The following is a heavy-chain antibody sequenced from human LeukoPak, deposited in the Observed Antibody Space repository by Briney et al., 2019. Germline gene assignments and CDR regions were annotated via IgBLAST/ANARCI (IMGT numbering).Heavy chain of an antibody. D-gene: IGHD1-20*01. V-gene: IGHV4-39*01. J-gene: IGHJ4*02. CDR3: ARQILTGTARDYPDY. CDR1: GGSVSSNNYY. Sequence: PSETLSLTCTVSGGSVSSNNYYWGWIRQPPGKGLEWVGSISYSGSTYYNPSLKSRVTISVDTSKNQFSLKLTSVTAADTAVYYCARQILTGTARDYPDYWGQGTLVSVSS. CDR2: ISYSGST.